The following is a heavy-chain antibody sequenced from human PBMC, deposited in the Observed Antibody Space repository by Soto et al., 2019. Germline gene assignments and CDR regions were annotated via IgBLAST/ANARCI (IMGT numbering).Heavy chain of an antibody. Sequence: EVQLVESGGGLVQPGGSLRVSCAASGFTFGSYWMNWVRQAPGKGLVWVSRIDSDGSSTTYADSVKGRFTTSRDNAKNTLYLQISSLRVEDTAVYYCARGCPYGMDVWGQGTTVTVSS. CDR2: IDSDGSST. CDR1: GFTFGSYW. CDR3: ARGCPYGMDV. V-gene: IGHV3-74*01. J-gene: IGHJ6*02.